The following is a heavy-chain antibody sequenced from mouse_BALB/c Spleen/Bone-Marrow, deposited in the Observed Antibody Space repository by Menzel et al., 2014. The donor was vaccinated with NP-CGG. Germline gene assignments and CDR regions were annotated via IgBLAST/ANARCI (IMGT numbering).Heavy chain of an antibody. CDR3: ARGGTRYYFDY. J-gene: IGHJ2*01. V-gene: IGHV1-4*01. D-gene: IGHD3-3*01. CDR2: INPSSGSA. Sequence: QVQLKQSGAEVARPGASVKMSCKASGYTFTYYTMQWVKQRTGQGLEWIGYINPSSGSANYNQNFKDKATLTADKSSSTAYMQLTSLTSEDSAVYYCARGGTRYYFDYWGQGTTLTASS. CDR1: GYTFTYYT.